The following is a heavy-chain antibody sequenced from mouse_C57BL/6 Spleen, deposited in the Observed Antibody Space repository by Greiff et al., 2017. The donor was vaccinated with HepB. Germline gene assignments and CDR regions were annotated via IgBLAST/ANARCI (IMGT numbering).Heavy chain of an antibody. CDR1: GFTFTDYY. Sequence: EVKLMESGGGLVQPGGSLSLSCAASGFTFTDYYMSWVRQPPGTALEWLGFIRNKANGYTTEYSASVKGRFTISRDNSQSILYLQMNALRAEDSASYYCARFLLEGYGSSHWYFDVWGTGTTVTVSS. CDR3: ARFLLEGYGSSHWYFDV. CDR2: IRNKANGYTT. V-gene: IGHV7-3*01. D-gene: IGHD1-1*01. J-gene: IGHJ1*03.